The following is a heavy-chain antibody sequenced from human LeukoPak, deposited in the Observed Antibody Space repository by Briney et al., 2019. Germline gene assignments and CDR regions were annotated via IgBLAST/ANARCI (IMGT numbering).Heavy chain of an antibody. V-gene: IGHV3-48*03. CDR2: ISSSGSTI. CDR1: GFTFSSYE. D-gene: IGHD3-16*01. J-gene: IGHJ4*02. CDR3: ASNGLSGGFHY. Sequence: GGSLRLSCAASGFTFSSYEMNWVRQAPGKGLEWVSYISSSGSTIYYADSVKGRFTISRDNAKNSLYLQMNSLRAEDTAVYYCASNGLSGGFHYWGQGTLVTVSS.